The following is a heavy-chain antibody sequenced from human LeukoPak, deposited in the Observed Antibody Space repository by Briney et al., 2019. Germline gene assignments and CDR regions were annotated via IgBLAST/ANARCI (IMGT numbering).Heavy chain of an antibody. CDR2: ILQDGSEK. V-gene: IGHV3-7*01. D-gene: IGHD7-27*01. J-gene: IGHJ3*01. Sequence: GGSLRLSCATSGFTFSGYFVTWVRQAPGKRLEWVANILQDGSEKYYVDSVKGRFTISRDNAKNSLYLQMNSLRAEDTAVYYCARDPGSDAFDFWGQGTMVTVSS. CDR3: ARDPGSDAFDF. CDR1: GFTFSGYF.